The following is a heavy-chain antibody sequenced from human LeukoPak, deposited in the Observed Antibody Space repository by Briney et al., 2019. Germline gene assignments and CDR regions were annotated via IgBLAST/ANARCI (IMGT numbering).Heavy chain of an antibody. CDR3: ARETQLESFDY. J-gene: IGHJ4*02. Sequence: PGGSLRLSCAASGFTFSTYTMNWVRQAPGQGLEWVSSITSSSSYIHYAGSMKGRFTVSRDNAKNSLYLQMNSLRVEDTAVYYCARETQLESFDYWGQGTLVTVSS. D-gene: IGHD6-13*01. CDR2: ITSSSSYI. CDR1: GFTFSTYT. V-gene: IGHV3-21*01.